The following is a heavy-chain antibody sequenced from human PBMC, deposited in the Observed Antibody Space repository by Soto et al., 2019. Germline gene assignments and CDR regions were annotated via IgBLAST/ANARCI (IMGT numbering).Heavy chain of an antibody. CDR3: AKGSVVVVVADTPRDYYYGMDV. CDR1: GFTFSSYG. V-gene: IGHV3-30*18. Sequence: QVQLVESGGGVVQPGRSLRLSCAASGFTFSSYGMHWVRQAPGKGLEWVAVISYDGSNKYYADSVKGRFTISRDNSKNTLYLQMNSLRAEDTAVYYCAKGSVVVVVADTPRDYYYGMDVWGQGTTVTVSS. J-gene: IGHJ6*02. CDR2: ISYDGSNK. D-gene: IGHD2-15*01.